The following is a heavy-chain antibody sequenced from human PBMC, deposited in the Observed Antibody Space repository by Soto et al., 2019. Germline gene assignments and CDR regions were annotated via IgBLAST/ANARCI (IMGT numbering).Heavy chain of an antibody. V-gene: IGHV4-34*01. CDR1: GGSLSGYY. D-gene: IGHD5-12*01. Sequence: QVQLQQWGAGLLKPSETLSLKCAVTGGSLSGYYWSWIRQPPGKGLEWIGEVKDGGHTNYSPSLRGRVTISSDTSNNQFSLRLNSVTAADTGVYYCARGQEGVVATHWDHGSPVTVSS. CDR3: ARGQEGVVATH. J-gene: IGHJ4*01. CDR2: VKDGGHT.